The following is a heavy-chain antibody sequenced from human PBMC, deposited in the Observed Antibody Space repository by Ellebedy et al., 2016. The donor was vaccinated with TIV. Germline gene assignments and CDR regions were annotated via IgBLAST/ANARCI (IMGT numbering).Heavy chain of an antibody. V-gene: IGHV3-53*01. J-gene: IGHJ2*01. CDR3: VRGIPGATDFHP. D-gene: IGHD2-21*01. Sequence: PGGSLRLSCAASGLTVTTNYMSWVRQAPGKGLEWVSVIYMGGDINYSDSVKGRFTISRDNAKNSLYLQMKSLKAEDTAVYYCVRGIPGATDFHPWGRGTLVTVSS. CDR2: IYMGGDI. CDR1: GLTVTTNY.